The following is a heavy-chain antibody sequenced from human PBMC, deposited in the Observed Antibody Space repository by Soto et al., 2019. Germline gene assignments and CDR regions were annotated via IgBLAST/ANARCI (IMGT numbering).Heavy chain of an antibody. CDR3: ARTAYYDFWSGSKAPYYYYMDV. J-gene: IGHJ6*03. CDR2: ISAYNGNT. Sequence: QVQLVQSGAEVKKPGASVKVSCKASGYTFTSYGISWVRQAPGQGLEWMGWISAYNGNTNYAQKLQGRVTMTTDTSTCTAYMELRSLRSDDTAVYYCARTAYYDFWSGSKAPYYYYMDVWGKGTTVTVSS. D-gene: IGHD3-3*01. CDR1: GYTFTSYG. V-gene: IGHV1-18*01.